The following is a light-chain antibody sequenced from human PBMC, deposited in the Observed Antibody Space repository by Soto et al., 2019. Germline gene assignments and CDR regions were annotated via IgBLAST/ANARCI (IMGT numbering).Light chain of an antibody. J-gene: IGLJ2*01. Sequence: QSALTQPASVSGSPGQSITISCTGSSTDVGGYNYVSWHQQHPGKAPKLMIFDVTKRPSGVSNRFSGSKSGDTASLTISGLHAEDEADYYCSSYTRDKTVLFGGGTKVTVL. V-gene: IGLV2-14*03. CDR3: SSYTRDKTVL. CDR1: STDVGGYNY. CDR2: DVT.